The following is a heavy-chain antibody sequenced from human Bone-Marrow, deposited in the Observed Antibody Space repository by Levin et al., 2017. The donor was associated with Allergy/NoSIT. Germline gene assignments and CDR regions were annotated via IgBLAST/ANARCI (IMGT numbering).Heavy chain of an antibody. Sequence: SETLSLTCIVSGSSIDTDDFNYHWIRQPPGKGLEHIAYTRYGGSTYYSPSLRSRLSISLDTSENHVTLSLRSVTVADTAMYFCARGGYSGYGDLTWWGQGTQVIVSS. D-gene: IGHD5-12*01. CDR1: GSSIDTDDFN. V-gene: IGHV4-30-4*08. CDR3: ARGGYSGYGDLTW. CDR2: TRYGGST. J-gene: IGHJ4*02.